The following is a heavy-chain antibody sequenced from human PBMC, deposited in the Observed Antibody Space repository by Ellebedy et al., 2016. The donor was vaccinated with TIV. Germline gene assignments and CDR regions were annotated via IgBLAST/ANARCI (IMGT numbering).Heavy chain of an antibody. CDR1: GYTFASYG. J-gene: IGHJ3*02. D-gene: IGHD3-3*02. Sequence: ASVKVSCKATGYTFASYGISWVRQAPGQGLEWMGWISAYNDNTNYAQKFQGRVTMTTDTSTSTAYMELRSLTYDDTAMYFCALTFNTRPDDAYDMWGQGTMVIVSS. V-gene: IGHV1-18*01. CDR2: ISAYNDNT. CDR3: ALTFNTRPDDAYDM.